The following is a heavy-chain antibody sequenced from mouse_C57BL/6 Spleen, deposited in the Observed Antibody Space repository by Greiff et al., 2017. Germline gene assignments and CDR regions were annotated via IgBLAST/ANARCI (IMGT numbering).Heavy chain of an antibody. D-gene: IGHD1-1*01. J-gene: IGHJ3*01. V-gene: IGHV1-15*01. Sequence: VQLVESGAELVRPGASVTLSCKASGYTFTDYEMHWVKQTPVHGLEWIGAIDPETGGTAYNQKFKGKAILTADKSSSTAYMELRSLTSEDSAVYYCTKDFDYYGSTRFAYWGQGTLVTVSA. CDR3: TKDFDYYGSTRFAY. CDR2: IDPETGGT. CDR1: GYTFTDYE.